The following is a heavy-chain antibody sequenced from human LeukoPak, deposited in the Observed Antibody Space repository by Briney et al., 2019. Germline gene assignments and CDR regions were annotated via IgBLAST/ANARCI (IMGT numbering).Heavy chain of an antibody. J-gene: IGHJ6*04. CDR2: IYQDGSKE. D-gene: IGHD2-8*01. CDR3: ACTNTLDV. Sequence: GGSLRLSCAASGFMFSNYWMNWVRQAPGKGLEWVANIYQDGSKENYVDSVKGRFTISRDNAKNSLYRQMNSLRAEDTAVYYCACTNTLDVWGKGATVTVSS. CDR1: GFMFSNYW. V-gene: IGHV3-7*03.